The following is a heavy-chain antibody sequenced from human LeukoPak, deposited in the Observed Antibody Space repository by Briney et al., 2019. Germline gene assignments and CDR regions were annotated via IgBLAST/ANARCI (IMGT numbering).Heavy chain of an antibody. V-gene: IGHV3-21*01. CDR1: GFTFSSYS. CDR2: ISSSSSYI. D-gene: IGHD3-22*01. J-gene: IGHJ3*02. CDR3: ASSDYYDSSGYYADAFDI. Sequence: GGSLRLSCAASGFTFSSYSMNWVRQAPGKGLEWVSSISSSSSYIYYADSVKGRFTISRDNAKNSLYLQMNSLRAGDTAVYYCASSDYYDSSGYYADAFDIWGQGTMVTVSS.